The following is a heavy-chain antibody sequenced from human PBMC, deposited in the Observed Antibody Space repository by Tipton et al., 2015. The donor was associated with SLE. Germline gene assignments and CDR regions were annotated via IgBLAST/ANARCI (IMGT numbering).Heavy chain of an antibody. D-gene: IGHD2-15*01. J-gene: IGHJ4*02. CDR1: GGSISSGCYY. CDR3: ASFPTGSYSVNS. Sequence: TLSLTCTVSGGSISSGCYYWSWMRQHPGKERKGIGYIYDSGSTYYNPSLKSRVTISVDTSKNHFSLKLSSVPAPDTAVYYCASFPTGSYSVNSWGKGSLVTVTS. V-gene: IGHV4-31*03. CDR2: IYDSGST.